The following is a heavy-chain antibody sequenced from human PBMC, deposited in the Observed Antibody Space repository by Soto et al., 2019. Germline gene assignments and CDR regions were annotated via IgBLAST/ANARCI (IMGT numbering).Heavy chain of an antibody. J-gene: IGHJ4*02. CDR1: GFTFSSYG. CDR2: IWYDGSNK. V-gene: IGHV3-33*01. CDR3: AREGEGP. Sequence: QVQLVESGGGVVQPGRSLRLSCAASGFTFSSYGMHWVRQAPGKGLEWVAVIWYDGSNKYYADSVKGRFTISRDNSKNTLYLQMNSLRSEDTAVYYCAREGEGPWGQGTLVTVSS. D-gene: IGHD2-21*01.